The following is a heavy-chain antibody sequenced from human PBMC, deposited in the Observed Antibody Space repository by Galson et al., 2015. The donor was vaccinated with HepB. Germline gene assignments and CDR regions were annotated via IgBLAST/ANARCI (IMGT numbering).Heavy chain of an antibody. J-gene: IGHJ3*01. CDR2: INPYNGNT. Sequence: SVKVSCKASGYTFSTYGFTWVRQAPGQGPEWMGWINPYNGNTKYAQKFQGRVTLTTDTSTSTAYMEMRSLRSDDTAVYYCARNRIGALWRGYYKDLDAFDRWGQGTLVTVSS. V-gene: IGHV1-18*01. CDR3: ARNRIGALWRGYYKDLDAFDR. D-gene: IGHD3-3*01. CDR1: GYTFSTYG.